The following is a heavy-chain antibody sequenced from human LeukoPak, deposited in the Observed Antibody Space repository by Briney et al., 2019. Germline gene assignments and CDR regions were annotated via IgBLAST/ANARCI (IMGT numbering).Heavy chain of an antibody. Sequence: SETLSLTCAISGYSISSGYYWGWIRQPPGKGLEWIGSIYHSGSTYYNPSLKSRVTISVDTSKNQFSLKLSSVTAADTAVYYCASASGASSSSYFDYWGQGTLVTVSS. V-gene: IGHV4-38-2*01. CDR1: GYSISSGYY. D-gene: IGHD3-10*01. CDR3: ASASGASSSSYFDY. J-gene: IGHJ4*02. CDR2: IYHSGST.